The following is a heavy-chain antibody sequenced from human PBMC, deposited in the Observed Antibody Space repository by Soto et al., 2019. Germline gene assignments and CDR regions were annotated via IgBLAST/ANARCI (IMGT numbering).Heavy chain of an antibody. D-gene: IGHD2-15*01. CDR2: IIPIFGTA. Sequence: QVQLVQSGAEVKKPGSSVKVSCKASGGTFSSYAISWVRQAPGQGLEWMGGIIPIFGTANYAQKFQGRVTITADESTSTAYMELSSLRSEDTAVYYCARGGYCSGGSCYPTSQPIDYWGQGTLVTVSS. V-gene: IGHV1-69*12. CDR1: GGTFSSYA. CDR3: ARGGYCSGGSCYPTSQPIDY. J-gene: IGHJ4*02.